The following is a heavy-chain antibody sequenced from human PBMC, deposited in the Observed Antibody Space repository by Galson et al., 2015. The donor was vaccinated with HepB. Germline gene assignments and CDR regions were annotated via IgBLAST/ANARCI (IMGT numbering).Heavy chain of an antibody. D-gene: IGHD6-13*01. CDR1: GLTFSSYG. CDR2: IWCDGSNK. J-gene: IGHJ3*02. CDR3: ARERINIADEGSALDI. V-gene: IGHV3-33*01. Sequence: SLRLSCAASGLTFSSYGMHWVRQAPGKGLEWVAVIWCDGSNKNYADSVKGRFSIFRDNSKNTLYLQMNSLRAEDTAVYYCARERINIADEGSALDIWGQGTMVTVSS.